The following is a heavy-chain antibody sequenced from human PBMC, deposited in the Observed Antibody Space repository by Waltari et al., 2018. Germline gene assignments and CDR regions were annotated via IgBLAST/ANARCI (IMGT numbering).Heavy chain of an antibody. V-gene: IGHV4-61*02. J-gene: IGHJ3*02. CDR1: GGSISSGSYY. Sequence: QVQLQESGPGLVKPSQTLSLTCTVSGGSISSGSYYLTWLRQPAGKGLEWIGRIYASGSTNYNPSLKSRVTISVDTPRNQFSLKLTSVTAADTAVYYCARDTEYYYDDSGFVFDIWGQGTMVTVSS. CDR2: IYASGST. D-gene: IGHD3-22*01. CDR3: ARDTEYYYDDSGFVFDI.